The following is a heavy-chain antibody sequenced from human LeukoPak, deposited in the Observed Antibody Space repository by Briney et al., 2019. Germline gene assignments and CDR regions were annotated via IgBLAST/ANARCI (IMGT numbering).Heavy chain of an antibody. V-gene: IGHV4-34*01. J-gene: IGHJ2*01. Sequence: SETLSLTCAVYGGSFSGYYWSWIRQPPGKGLEWIGYIYHSGSTYYNPSLKSRVTISVDRSKNQFSLKLSSVTAADTAVYYCAREYCTNGVCYPNWYFDLWGRGTLVTVSS. CDR1: GGSFSGYY. CDR2: IYHSGST. D-gene: IGHD2-8*01. CDR3: AREYCTNGVCYPNWYFDL.